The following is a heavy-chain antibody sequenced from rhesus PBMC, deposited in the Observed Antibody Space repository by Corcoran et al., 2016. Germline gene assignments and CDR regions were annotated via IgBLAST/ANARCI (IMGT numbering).Heavy chain of an antibody. Sequence: QVQLPESGPGLVQPSETLSLTCAVSGYSISRGSYWSWIRPPPGKGLEWIGYITYSVSTIYNPSLKSRVTISRDTSKNQFSLKLSSVTAADTAVYYCAREHTGYSILDSWGQGVVVTVSS. J-gene: IGHJ6*01. CDR2: ITYSVST. CDR1: GYSISRGSY. CDR3: AREHTGYSILDS. V-gene: IGHV4-122*02. D-gene: IGHD5-24*01.